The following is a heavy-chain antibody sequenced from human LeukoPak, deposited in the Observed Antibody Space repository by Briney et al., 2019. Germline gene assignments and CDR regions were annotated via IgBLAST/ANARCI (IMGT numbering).Heavy chain of an antibody. Sequence: PGGSLRLSCAVSGITFSNYWMNWVRQAPGKGLEWVANIKQDGSDKYYVDSVKGRFTISRDNAKNSLYLQMNSLRAEDTAVYYCASSVLRFLEWSNDAFDIWGQGTMVTVSS. D-gene: IGHD3-3*01. CDR2: IKQDGSDK. CDR1: GITFSNYW. V-gene: IGHV3-7*01. CDR3: ASSVLRFLEWSNDAFDI. J-gene: IGHJ3*02.